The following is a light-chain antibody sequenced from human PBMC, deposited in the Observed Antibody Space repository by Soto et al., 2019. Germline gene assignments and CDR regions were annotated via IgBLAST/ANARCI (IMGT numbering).Light chain of an antibody. CDR1: QTISSW. V-gene: IGKV1-5*03. Sequence: DIQMIQTPSTVSGPVVDRVTITCPASQTISSWLAWYQRKPGKAPKLMIYKASTLKSGVPSRFSGSGSGTEFTLTISSLQPDDFATYYCQHYNSYSEAFGQGTKVDIK. J-gene: IGKJ1*01. CDR3: QHYNSYSEA. CDR2: KAS.